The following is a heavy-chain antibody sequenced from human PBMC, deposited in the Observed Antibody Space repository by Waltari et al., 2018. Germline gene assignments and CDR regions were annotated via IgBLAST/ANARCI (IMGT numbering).Heavy chain of an antibody. D-gene: IGHD3-9*01. V-gene: IGHV3-23*01. J-gene: IGHJ4*02. Sequence: EVQLLESGGGLVQPGGSLRLSCAVSGFLFSSNGRKWFSQPHGQGLEWGSGCMAGGEDTYYEESVKGRFTISRDNSKNTLYVQLSSLTAQDTAVYYCATRYTWGQGTLVTVSS. CDR2: CMAGGEDT. CDR3: ATRYT. CDR1: GFLFSSNG.